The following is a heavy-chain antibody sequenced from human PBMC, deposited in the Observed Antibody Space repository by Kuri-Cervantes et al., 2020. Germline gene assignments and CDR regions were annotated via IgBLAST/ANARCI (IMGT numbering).Heavy chain of an antibody. CDR2: IWYDGSNK. J-gene: IGHJ6*02. CDR3: ARGPVLIKQWLVPGTFGSGGMDV. D-gene: IGHD6-19*01. CDR1: GFTFSSYG. Sequence: GESLKISCAASGFTFSSYGMHWVRQAPGKGLEWVAVIWYDGSNKYYADSVKGRFTISRDNSKNTLCLQMNSLRAEDTAVYYCARGPVLIKQWLVPGTFGSGGMDVWGRGTTVTVSS. V-gene: IGHV3-33*01.